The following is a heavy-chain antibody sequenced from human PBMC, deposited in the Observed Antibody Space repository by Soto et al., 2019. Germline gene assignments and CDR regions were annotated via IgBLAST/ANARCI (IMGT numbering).Heavy chain of an antibody. V-gene: IGHV4-34*01. CDR2: INHSGST. J-gene: IGHJ6*02. Sequence: SETLSLTCAVYGGSFSGYYWSWIRQPPGKGLEWIGEINHSGSTNYNPSLKSRVTISVDTSKNQFSLKLSSVTAADTAVYYCARDPRSVVPAALYYYYYGMDVWGQGTTVTVSS. CDR3: ARDPRSVVPAALYYYYYGMDV. D-gene: IGHD2-2*01. CDR1: GGSFSGYY.